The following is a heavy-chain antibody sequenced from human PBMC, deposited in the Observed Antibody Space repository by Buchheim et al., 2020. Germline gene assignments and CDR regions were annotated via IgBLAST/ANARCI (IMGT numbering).Heavy chain of an antibody. D-gene: IGHD3-3*01. Sequence: QVQLQESGPGLVKPSQTLSLTCAVSGGSISSGGYSWSWIRQPPGKGLEWIGYIYYSGSTYYNPSLKSRVTISVDTSKKQFSLKLSSVTAADTAVYYCARNIKTYYDFWSGPLYGMDVWGQGTT. CDR3: ARNIKTYYDFWSGPLYGMDV. V-gene: IGHV4-30-4*07. CDR1: GGSISSGGYS. CDR2: IYYSGST. J-gene: IGHJ6*02.